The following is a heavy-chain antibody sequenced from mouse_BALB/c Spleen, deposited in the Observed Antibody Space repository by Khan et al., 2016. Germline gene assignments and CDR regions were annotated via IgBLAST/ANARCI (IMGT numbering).Heavy chain of an antibody. CDR1: GYTFTNYG. D-gene: IGHD1-1*01. V-gene: IGHV9-3-1*01. CDR2: INTYSGES. J-gene: IGHJ1*01. Sequence: QIQLVQSGPELKKPGKTVKISCKASGYTFTNYGMNWVKQAPGKGLKWMGWINTYSGESTYADDFKGRFAFSLETSANTVYLQINNLKNEDTATYFCAIYRYYYGSSRYFDVWGAGTTVTVSS. CDR3: AIYRYYYGSSRYFDV.